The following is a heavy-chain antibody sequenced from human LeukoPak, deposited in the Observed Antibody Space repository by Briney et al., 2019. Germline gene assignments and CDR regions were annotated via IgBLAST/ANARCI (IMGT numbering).Heavy chain of an antibody. J-gene: IGHJ4*02. V-gene: IGHV1-69*13. CDR3: ARGGYYYDSSGYFDY. D-gene: IGHD3-22*01. CDR1: GGTFSSYA. Sequence: SVKVSCKASGGTFSSYAMSWVRQAPGQGLEWMGGIIPIFGTANYAQKFQGRVTITADESTSTAYMELSSLRSEDTAVYYCARGGYYYDSSGYFDYWGQGTLVTVSS. CDR2: IIPIFGTA.